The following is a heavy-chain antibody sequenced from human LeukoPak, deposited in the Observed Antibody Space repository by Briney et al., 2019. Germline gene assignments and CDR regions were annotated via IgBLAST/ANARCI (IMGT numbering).Heavy chain of an antibody. CDR3: AREEMPGKFDY. D-gene: IGHD1-26*01. CDR1: GGSISSSNW. V-gene: IGHV4-4*02. Sequence: SGTLSLTCAASGGSISSSNWWSWVRQSPGKGLEWIGEIYHSGNTNYNPSLKSRVTISLDKSKNQFSLNLRSVTAADTAVYYCAREEMPGKFDYWGQGTLVTVSS. J-gene: IGHJ4*02. CDR2: IYHSGNT.